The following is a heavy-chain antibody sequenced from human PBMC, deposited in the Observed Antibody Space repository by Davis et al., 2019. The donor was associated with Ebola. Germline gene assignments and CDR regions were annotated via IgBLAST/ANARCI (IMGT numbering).Heavy chain of an antibody. CDR3: ARNKPVFGFWFDP. V-gene: IGHV4-30-4*01. Sequence: MPSETLSLTCTVPGCSITSGDYYWSWIRQPPGKGLEWIGYIFYSGITYYNPSLKSRVTISVDTSKQQFSLKLSSVTAADTAVYYCARNKPVFGFWFDPWGQGTLVTVSS. CDR2: IFYSGIT. D-gene: IGHD3-16*01. CDR1: GCSITSGDYY. J-gene: IGHJ5*02.